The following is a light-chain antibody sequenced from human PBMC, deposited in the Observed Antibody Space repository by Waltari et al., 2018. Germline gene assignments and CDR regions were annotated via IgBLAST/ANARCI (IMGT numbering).Light chain of an antibody. Sequence: EVVMTQSPATLSVIPGESAPLPCRASQTVSSNLAWYQQRPGQAPRLLIFDASTRAASVPARFSGSGSGTEFTLTIRSLQSEDSAVYYCQQYNRWPPITFGQGTRLEIK. CDR2: DAS. V-gene: IGKV3-15*01. CDR1: QTVSSN. CDR3: QQYNRWPPIT. J-gene: IGKJ5*01.